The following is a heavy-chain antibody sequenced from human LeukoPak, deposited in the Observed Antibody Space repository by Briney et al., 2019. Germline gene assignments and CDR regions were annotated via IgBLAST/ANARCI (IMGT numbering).Heavy chain of an antibody. Sequence: ASVTVSCKASGYTFTGYYMHWVRQAPGQGREGMGWINPNSGGTNYAQKFQGRVTMTRDTSISTAYMELSRLRSDDTAVYYCARLSIARAIDYWGQGTLVTVSS. CDR2: INPNSGGT. V-gene: IGHV1-2*02. CDR1: GYTFTGYY. J-gene: IGHJ4*02. CDR3: ARLSIARAIDY. D-gene: IGHD6-6*01.